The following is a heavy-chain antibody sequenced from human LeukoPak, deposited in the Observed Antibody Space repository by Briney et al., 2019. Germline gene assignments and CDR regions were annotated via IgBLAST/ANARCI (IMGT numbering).Heavy chain of an antibody. CDR2: ISYSGST. CDR1: GGSISGYY. Sequence: PTETLSLTCTVSGGSISGYYWSWIRQPPGKGLEWIGYISYSGSTNYNPSVKSRVTISIDTSKNQFSLKLSSVTAADTAVYYCARENYYDSSGYYYQLFDHWGQGTLVTVSS. D-gene: IGHD3-22*01. CDR3: ARENYYDSSGYYYQLFDH. J-gene: IGHJ4*02. V-gene: IGHV4-59*12.